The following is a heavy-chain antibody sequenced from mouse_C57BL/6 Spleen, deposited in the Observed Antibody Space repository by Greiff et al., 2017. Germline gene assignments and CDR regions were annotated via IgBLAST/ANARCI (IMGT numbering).Heavy chain of an antibody. CDR3: APYITTNAMDY. CDR2: IYPGDGDT. Sequence: VRLQQSGAELVKPGASVKISCNASGYAFSSYWMNWVKQRPGKGLEWIGQIYPGDGDTNDSGKVKGKAKRSADKSTSTAYMKLCSLTSEVSAVYFCAPYITTNAMDYWGQGTSVTVSS. V-gene: IGHV1-80*01. CDR1: GYAFSSYW. J-gene: IGHJ4*01. D-gene: IGHD1-1*01.